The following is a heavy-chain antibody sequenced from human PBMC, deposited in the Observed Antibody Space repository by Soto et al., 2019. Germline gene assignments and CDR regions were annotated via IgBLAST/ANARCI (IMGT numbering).Heavy chain of an antibody. CDR3: ARGVYDFWSGSNDY. J-gene: IGHJ4*02. Sequence: SETLSLTCTVSGGSISSYYWSWIRQPPGKGLEWIGYIYYSGSTNYNPSLKSRVTISVDTSKNQFSLKLSSVTAADTAVYYCARGVYDFWSGSNDYWGQGTLVTVSS. D-gene: IGHD3-3*01. CDR2: IYYSGST. V-gene: IGHV4-59*01. CDR1: GGSISSYY.